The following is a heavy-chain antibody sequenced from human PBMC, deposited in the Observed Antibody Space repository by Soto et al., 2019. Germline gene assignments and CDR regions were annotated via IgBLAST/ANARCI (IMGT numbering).Heavy chain of an antibody. D-gene: IGHD3-10*01. Sequence: GGSLRLSCAASGFTFSNAWMSWVRQAPGKGLEWVGRIKSKTDGGTTDYAAPVKGRFTISRDDSKNTLYLQMNSLKTEDTAVYYCTTVVLVRGVMRVYYFDYWGQGTLVTVSS. CDR2: IKSKTDGGTT. CDR1: GFTFSNAW. V-gene: IGHV3-15*01. J-gene: IGHJ4*02. CDR3: TTVVLVRGVMRVYYFDY.